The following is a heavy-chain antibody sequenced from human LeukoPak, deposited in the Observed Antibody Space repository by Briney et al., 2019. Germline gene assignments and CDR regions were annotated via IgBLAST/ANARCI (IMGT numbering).Heavy chain of an antibody. CDR3: ARGRYESTRLSAYYYYYMDV. D-gene: IGHD1-14*01. Sequence: SETLSLTCTVSGGSISSYYWSWIRQPAGKRLEWIGGIYTSGSTIYNPSLKSRLTMSVDTSKNQFSLKLSSVTAADTAVYYCARGRYESTRLSAYYYYYMDVWGKGTTVTVSS. V-gene: IGHV4-4*07. CDR2: IYTSGST. CDR1: GGSISSYY. J-gene: IGHJ6*03.